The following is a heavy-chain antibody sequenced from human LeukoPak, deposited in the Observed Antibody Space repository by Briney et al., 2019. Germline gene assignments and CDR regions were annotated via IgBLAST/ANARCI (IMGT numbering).Heavy chain of an antibody. D-gene: IGHD1-1*01. CDR2: VSSTGGTT. Sequence: GGSLRLSCAASGFTFSTYGMSWVRQAPGKGLEWVSAVSSTGGTTYYADSVKGRFTISRDNSKNTLFLQMNSLRAEDTAIYYCAKATGTLGNWGQGTLVTVSS. J-gene: IGHJ4*02. V-gene: IGHV3-23*01. CDR1: GFTFSTYG. CDR3: AKATGTLGN.